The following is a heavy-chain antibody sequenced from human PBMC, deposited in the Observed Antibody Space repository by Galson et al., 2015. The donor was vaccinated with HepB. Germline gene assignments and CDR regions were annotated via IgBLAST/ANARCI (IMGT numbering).Heavy chain of an antibody. V-gene: IGHV7-4-1*02. CDR1: GYTLSNYA. J-gene: IGHJ4*02. Sequence: SVKVSCKASGYTLSNYAVNWVRQAPGQGLEWMGWINTNTGNPTYAQGFTGRFVFSLDTSVSTAYLRISSLKAEDTAVYYCARHFPYSSGWEFDYWGQGTLVTVSS. CDR3: ARHFPYSSGWEFDY. D-gene: IGHD6-19*01. CDR2: INTNTGNP.